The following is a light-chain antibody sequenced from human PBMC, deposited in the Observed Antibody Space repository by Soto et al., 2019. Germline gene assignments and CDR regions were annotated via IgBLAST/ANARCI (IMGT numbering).Light chain of an antibody. CDR1: SSDVGGYNY. J-gene: IGLJ1*01. CDR2: EVS. CDR3: SSYTSSSIDYV. V-gene: IGLV2-14*01. Sequence: QSALTQPASVSGSPGQSITISCTGTSSDVGGYNYVSWYQQHPGKAPNLMIYEVSNRPSGVSNRFSGSKSGNTASLTTSGLQAEDEADYYCSSYTSSSIDYVFGIGTKVTVL.